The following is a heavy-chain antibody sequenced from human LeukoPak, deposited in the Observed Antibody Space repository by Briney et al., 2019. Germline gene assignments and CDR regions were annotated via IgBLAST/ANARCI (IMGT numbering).Heavy chain of an antibody. CDR1: GYTFSAYY. J-gene: IGHJ4*02. D-gene: IGHD3-22*01. V-gene: IGHV1-2*02. CDR3: ARDDSGYISSFDY. Sequence: GASVKVSCKASGYTFSAYYIHWVRQAPGQGLESLGWINSRNGDTKYAQKFQGRVTMTRDTSISTVYMELSSLRSDDTAVYYCARDDSGYISSFDYWGQGTLVTVSS. CDR2: INSRNGDT.